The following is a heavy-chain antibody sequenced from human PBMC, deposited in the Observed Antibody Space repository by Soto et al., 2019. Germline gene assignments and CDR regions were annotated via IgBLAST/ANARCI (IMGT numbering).Heavy chain of an antibody. CDR2: INHSGDT. J-gene: IGHJ6*02. CDR3: ARTGGMDV. Sequence: QVQLQQWGAGLLKPSETLSLTCAVYGGSFSDYYWSWLRQTPEKGLEWSGEINHSGDTKYNPSLESRVTISVDTSKSQFSLKLNSVTAADTAVYYCARTGGMDVWGQGATVTVSS. CDR1: GGSFSDYY. V-gene: IGHV4-34*01.